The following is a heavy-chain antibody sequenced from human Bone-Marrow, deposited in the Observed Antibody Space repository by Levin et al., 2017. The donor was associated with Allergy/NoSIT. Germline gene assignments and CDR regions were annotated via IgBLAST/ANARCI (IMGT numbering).Heavy chain of an antibody. CDR3: ARNYYDIFPYAFDI. CDR2: ISYDGSNK. J-gene: IGHJ3*02. CDR1: GFTFSSYA. D-gene: IGHD3-9*01. V-gene: IGHV3-30-3*01. Sequence: GGSLRLSCAASGFTFSSYAMHWVRQAPGKGLEWVAVISYDGSNKYYADSVKGRFTISRDNSKNTLYLQMNSLRAEDTAVYYCARNYYDIFPYAFDIWGQGTMVTVSS.